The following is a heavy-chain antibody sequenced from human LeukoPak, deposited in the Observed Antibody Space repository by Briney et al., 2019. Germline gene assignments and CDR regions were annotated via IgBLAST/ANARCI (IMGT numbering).Heavy chain of an antibody. Sequence: GGSLRLSCAASGVTLSSYAMSWARQAPGKGLEWVSAISGSGGSTYYADSVKGRFTISRDNSKNTLYLQMNSLRAEDTAVYYCAKDDSIAAAGTCYFDYWGQGTLVTVSS. CDR1: GVTLSSYA. J-gene: IGHJ4*02. V-gene: IGHV3-23*01. D-gene: IGHD6-13*01. CDR3: AKDDSIAAAGTCYFDY. CDR2: ISGSGGST.